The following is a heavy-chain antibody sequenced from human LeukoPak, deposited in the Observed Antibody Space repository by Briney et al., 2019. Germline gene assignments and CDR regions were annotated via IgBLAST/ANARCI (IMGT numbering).Heavy chain of an antibody. J-gene: IGHJ4*02. Sequence: SETLSLTCNVSGGSIRSGGYYWGWIRQPPGQGLEWIGRIYTSGSTNYNPSLKSRVTISVDTSKNQFSLKLSSVTAADTAVYYCASTLITMASGPYPYRSYYFDYWGQGTLVTFSS. D-gene: IGHD3-10*01. V-gene: IGHV4-61*02. CDR1: GGSIRSGGYY. CDR2: IYTSGST. CDR3: ASTLITMASGPYPYRSYYFDY.